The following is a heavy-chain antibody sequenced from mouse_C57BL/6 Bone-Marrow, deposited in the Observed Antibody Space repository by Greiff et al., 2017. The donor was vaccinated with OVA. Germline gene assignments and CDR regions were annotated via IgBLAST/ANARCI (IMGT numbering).Heavy chain of an antibody. Sequence: QVQLQQSGAELAKPEASVKLSCQASGYTFTSSWMHWVKQRPGQGLEWIGYINPSSGYTKYNQKFKDKATLSADKSSSTAYMQLSSLTYEDSAVYYCARHLFLYYFDYGGQGTTLTVSS. CDR1: GYTFTSSW. V-gene: IGHV1-7*01. J-gene: IGHJ2*01. CDR2: INPSSGYT. CDR3: ARHLFLYYFDY.